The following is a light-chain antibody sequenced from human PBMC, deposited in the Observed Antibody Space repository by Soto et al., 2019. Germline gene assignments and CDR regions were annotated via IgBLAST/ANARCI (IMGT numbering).Light chain of an antibody. V-gene: IGKV1-12*01. CDR1: QTISSW. CDR3: QHANSYSET. Sequence: IQGSKCPFPLTQSASARFTITCRASQTISSWLAWYQQKPGKAPKLLIYEASSLKSGVPSRFSGSGSGTEFTLTISSLQPEDFATYYCQHANSYSETFGGGTKVDIK. J-gene: IGKJ4*01. CDR2: EAS.